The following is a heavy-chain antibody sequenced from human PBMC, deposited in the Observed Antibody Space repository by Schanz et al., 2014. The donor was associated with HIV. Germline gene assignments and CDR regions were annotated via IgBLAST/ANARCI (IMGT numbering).Heavy chain of an antibody. CDR2: ISLYSGDT. V-gene: IGHV1-18*01. CDR1: GYTFIKYA. CDR3: ARDRDSSNWFPEDFDY. J-gene: IGHJ4*02. Sequence: QVQLVQSGAEVKKPGASVKVSCKASGYTFIKYAISWVRQAPGQGPEWVGWISLYSGDTNYAQKFQGRVTMTTDISTSTAYMELRSLRSDDTAVYYCARDRDSSNWFPEDFDYWGQGTPVTVSS. D-gene: IGHD6-13*01.